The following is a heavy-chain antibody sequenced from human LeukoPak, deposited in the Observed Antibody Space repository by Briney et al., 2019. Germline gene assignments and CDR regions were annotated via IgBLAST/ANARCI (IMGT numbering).Heavy chain of an antibody. Sequence: PSETLSLTCTVSGGSISSSSYYWGWIRQPPGKGLEWIGSIYYSGTTYYNPSLKSRVTISVDRSKNQFSLKLSSVTAADTAVYYCARHWSSITPHDYFDYWGQGTLVTVSS. CDR3: ARHWSSITPHDYFDY. J-gene: IGHJ4*02. CDR1: GGSISSSSYY. CDR2: IYYSGTT. D-gene: IGHD6-6*01. V-gene: IGHV4-39*01.